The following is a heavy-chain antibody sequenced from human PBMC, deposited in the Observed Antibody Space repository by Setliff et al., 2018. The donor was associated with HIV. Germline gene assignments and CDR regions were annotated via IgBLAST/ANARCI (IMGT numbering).Heavy chain of an antibody. Sequence: ASVKVSCKASGYSFSNYAMHWVRQAPGQSLEWMGWINAGNGNTKYSQKFQGRVTITRDTSASTAYMELSSLRSEDTAVYYCASDQALEMATKWGQGTLVTVYS. CDR2: INAGNGNT. D-gene: IGHD5-12*01. CDR3: ASDQALEMATK. V-gene: IGHV1-3*01. CDR1: GYSFSNYA. J-gene: IGHJ4*02.